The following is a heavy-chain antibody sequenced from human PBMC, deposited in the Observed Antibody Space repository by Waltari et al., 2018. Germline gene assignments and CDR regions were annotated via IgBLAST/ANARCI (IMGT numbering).Heavy chain of an antibody. V-gene: IGHV1-69*05. CDR1: GGTFSSYA. D-gene: IGHD3-9*01. J-gene: IGHJ4*02. CDR2: IIPIFGTA. CDR3: ARGALTYYDILTGYSYFDY. Sequence: QVQLVQSGAEVKKPGSSVKVSCKASGGTFSSYAISWVRQAPGQGLEWMGGIIPIFGTANYAKKFQGRVTITTDESTSTAYMELSSLRSEDTAVYYCARGALTYYDILTGYSYFDYWGQGTLVTVSA.